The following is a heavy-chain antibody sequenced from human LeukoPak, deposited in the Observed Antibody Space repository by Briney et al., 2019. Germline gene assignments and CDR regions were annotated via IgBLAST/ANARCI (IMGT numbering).Heavy chain of an antibody. CDR2: ISWDGGST. D-gene: IGHD1-26*01. CDR3: AKDGEVGSYYGPVDY. J-gene: IGHJ4*02. V-gene: IGHV3-43D*03. CDR1: GFTFDDYA. Sequence: GGSLRLSCAASGFTFDDYAMHWVRQAPGKGLELVSLISWDGGSTYYADSVKGRFNISRDNSKNSLYLQMNSLRAEDTAFYYCAKDGEVGSYYGPVDYWGQGTLVTVSS.